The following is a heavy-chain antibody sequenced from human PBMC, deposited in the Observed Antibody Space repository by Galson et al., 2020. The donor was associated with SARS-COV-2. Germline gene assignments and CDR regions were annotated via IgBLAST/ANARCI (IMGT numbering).Heavy chain of an antibody. V-gene: IGHV3-23*01. CDR1: GLTLSDHA. CDR3: ARGDRVFRFLETVY. Sequence: GGSLRLSCAASGLTLSDHAVSWVRQAPGKGLEWVAGSTGDGRSFYAETAKGRFTISRENSKNTEYLQLNSLRVDDTAAYYCARGDRVFRFLETVYWGQGTLVTVSS. D-gene: IGHD3-3*01. J-gene: IGHJ4*02. CDR2: STGDGRS.